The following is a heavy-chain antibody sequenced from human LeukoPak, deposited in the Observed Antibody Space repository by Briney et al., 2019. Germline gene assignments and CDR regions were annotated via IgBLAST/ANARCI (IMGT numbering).Heavy chain of an antibody. Sequence: VSVKVSCKASGYTFTGYYMHWVRQAPGQGLEWMGWINPNSGGTNYAQKFQGRVTMTRDTSISTAYMELSRLRSDDTAVYYCASWGVVVVADNFDYWGQGTLVTVSS. CDR2: INPNSGGT. CDR1: GYTFTGYY. V-gene: IGHV1-2*02. CDR3: ASWGVVVVADNFDY. D-gene: IGHD2-15*01. J-gene: IGHJ4*02.